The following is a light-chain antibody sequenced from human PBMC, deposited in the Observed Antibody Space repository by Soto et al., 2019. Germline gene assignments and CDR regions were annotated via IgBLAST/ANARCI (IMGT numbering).Light chain of an antibody. CDR2: GAS. CDR3: QHYGGTTIT. V-gene: IGKV3-20*01. Sequence: EIVLTQSPGTLSLSPGGRATLSCRASQSVSRRLAWYQHRPGQSPRLLMSGASMRASGVPVRFSGSGSGTSFHLTISRLEPETFAIYYCQHYGGTTITFGLATRLEIK. CDR1: QSVSRR. J-gene: IGKJ5*01.